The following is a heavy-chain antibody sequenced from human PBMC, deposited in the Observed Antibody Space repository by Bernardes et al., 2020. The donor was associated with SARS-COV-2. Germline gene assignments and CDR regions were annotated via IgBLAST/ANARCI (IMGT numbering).Heavy chain of an antibody. Sequence: ASVKVSCKASGYTFTGYYMHWVRQAPGQGLEWMGWINPNSGGTNYAQKFQGRVTMTRDTSISTAYMELSRLRSDDTAVYYCARVSTTIGNWFDPWGQGTLVTVSS. V-gene: IGHV1-2*02. CDR3: ARVSTTIGNWFDP. D-gene: IGHD4-17*01. CDR1: GYTFTGYY. CDR2: INPNSGGT. J-gene: IGHJ5*02.